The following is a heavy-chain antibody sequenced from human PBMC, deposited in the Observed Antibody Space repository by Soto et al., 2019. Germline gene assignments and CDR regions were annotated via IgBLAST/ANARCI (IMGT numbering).Heavy chain of an antibody. Sequence: EVQLLESGGGLVQPGGSLRLSCAASGFTFSSYAMSWVRQAPGKGLEWVSAISGSGGSTYYADSVKGRFTISRDNSKNTLYLQMNSLRAEDTAVYYCATRITMIVVVITTGAAFDIWGQGTMVTVSS. D-gene: IGHD3-22*01. V-gene: IGHV3-23*01. CDR3: ATRITMIVVVITTGAAFDI. CDR1: GFTFSSYA. J-gene: IGHJ3*02. CDR2: ISGSGGST.